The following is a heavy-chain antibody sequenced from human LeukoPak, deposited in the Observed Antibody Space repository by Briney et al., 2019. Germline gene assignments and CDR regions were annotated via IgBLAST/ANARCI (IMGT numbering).Heavy chain of an antibody. Sequence: GGSLRLSCAASGFTFSSYAMSWVRQAPGKGLEWVSAISGSGGSTYYADSVKGRFTISRDNAKNSLYLQMNSLKAEDTALYYCAKDITPYDILTGYFDYWGQGTLVTVSS. CDR1: GFTFSSYA. CDR3: AKDITPYDILTGYFDY. D-gene: IGHD3-9*01. CDR2: ISGSGGST. J-gene: IGHJ4*02. V-gene: IGHV3-23*01.